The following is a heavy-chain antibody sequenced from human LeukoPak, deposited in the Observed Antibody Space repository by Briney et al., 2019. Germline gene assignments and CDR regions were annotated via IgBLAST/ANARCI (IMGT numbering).Heavy chain of an antibody. CDR2: IIGSGGST. Sequence: GGSLRLSCAASGFTFSTYAMSWVRQAPGKGLEWVSAIIGSGGSTYYADSVKGRFTISRDNSKNTLYLQMNSLRAEDTAVYYCAKGLSTVTTLLSYYYGMDVWGQGTTVTVSS. V-gene: IGHV3-23*01. D-gene: IGHD4-11*01. J-gene: IGHJ6*02. CDR3: AKGLSTVTTLLSYYYGMDV. CDR1: GFTFSTYA.